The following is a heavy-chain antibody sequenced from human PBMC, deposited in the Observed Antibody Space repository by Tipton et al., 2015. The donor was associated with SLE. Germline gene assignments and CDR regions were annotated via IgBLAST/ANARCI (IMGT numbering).Heavy chain of an antibody. D-gene: IGHD1-1*01. CDR3: ATTAVGRTTQPDY. Sequence: QSGPEVKKPGASVKVSCKASGYTFTSYGISWVRQAPGQGLEWMGGIIPIFGTANYAQKFQGRVTITADESTSTAYMELSSLRSEDTAVYYCATTAVGRTTQPDYWGQGTLVTVSS. CDR1: GYTFTSYG. V-gene: IGHV1-69*13. CDR2: IIPIFGTA. J-gene: IGHJ4*02.